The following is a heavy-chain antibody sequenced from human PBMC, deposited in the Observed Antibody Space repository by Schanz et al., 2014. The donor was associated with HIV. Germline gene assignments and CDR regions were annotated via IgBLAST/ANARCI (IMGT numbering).Heavy chain of an antibody. CDR2: IIPIFGTA. V-gene: IGHV1-69*06. J-gene: IGHJ3*02. Sequence: VQLVQSGAEVKKPGSSVKVSCKASGGTFSIYAISWVRQAPGQGLEWMGGIIPIFGTANYAQRFQGRVTITADKSTSXXXXXLSSLRSEXXAXXXXXREKFSTLTGYPQNAFDIWGQGTMVTVSS. D-gene: IGHD3-9*01. CDR1: GGTFSIYA. CDR3: XREKFSTLTGYPQNAFDI.